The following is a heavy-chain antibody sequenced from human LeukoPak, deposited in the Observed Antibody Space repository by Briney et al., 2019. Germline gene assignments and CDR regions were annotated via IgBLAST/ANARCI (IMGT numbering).Heavy chain of an antibody. V-gene: IGHV3-23*01. Sequence: GGSLRLSCAASGFTFSTYAMSWVRQAPGKGLEWVSAISGSGGSTYYADSVKGRFTISRDNAKNSLYLQMNSLRAEDTAVYYCASLSTQQLAHDYWGQGTLVTVSS. CDR2: ISGSGGST. CDR3: ASLSTQQLAHDY. D-gene: IGHD6-13*01. J-gene: IGHJ4*02. CDR1: GFTFSTYA.